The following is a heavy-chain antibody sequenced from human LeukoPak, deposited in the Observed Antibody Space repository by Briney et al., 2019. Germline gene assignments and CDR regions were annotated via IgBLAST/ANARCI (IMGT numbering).Heavy chain of an antibody. V-gene: IGHV1-46*01. J-gene: IGHJ6*03. CDR2: INPSGGST. D-gene: IGHD3-9*01. CDR3: ARAGYDILTGYPFYYYYYYMDV. Sequence: GASVKVSCKASGYSFTSYYMHWVRQAPGQGLEWMGIINPSGGSTSYAQEFQGRVTMTRNTSISTAYMELSSLRSEDTAVYYCARAGYDILTGYPFYYYYYYMDVWGKGTTVTISS. CDR1: GYSFTSYY.